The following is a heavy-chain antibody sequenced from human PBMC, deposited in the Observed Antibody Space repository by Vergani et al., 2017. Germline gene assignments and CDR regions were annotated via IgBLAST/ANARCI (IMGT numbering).Heavy chain of an antibody. CDR2: INAGNGNT. CDR1: GYTFTSYA. CDR3: ARPACSSTSCPVENYYGYYYYMDV. Sequence: QVQLVQSGAEVKKPGASVKVSCKASGYTFTSYAMHWVRQAPGQRLEWMGWINAGNGNTKFSQKFQGRVTITRDTSASTAYMGLSSLRSEDTAVYYCARPACSSTSCPVENYYGYYYYMDVWGKGTTVTVSS. V-gene: IGHV1-3*01. J-gene: IGHJ6*03. D-gene: IGHD2-2*01.